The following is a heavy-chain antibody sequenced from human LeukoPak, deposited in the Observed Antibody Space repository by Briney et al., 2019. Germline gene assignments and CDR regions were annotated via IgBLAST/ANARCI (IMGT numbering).Heavy chain of an antibody. CDR1: GYSISTGYY. Sequence: PSETLSLTCTVSGYSISTGYYWDWIRQPPGKGLEWIGSIYHSGSTYYNPSLKSRVTISVDTSKNQFSLKLSSVTAADTAVYYCASFGGSPTNYFDYWGQGTLVTGSS. D-gene: IGHD3-16*01. CDR2: IYHSGST. CDR3: ASFGGSPTNYFDY. V-gene: IGHV4-38-2*02. J-gene: IGHJ4*02.